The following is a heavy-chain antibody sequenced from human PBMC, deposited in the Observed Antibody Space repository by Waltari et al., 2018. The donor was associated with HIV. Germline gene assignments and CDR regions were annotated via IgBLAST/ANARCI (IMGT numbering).Heavy chain of an antibody. Sequence: VQLVQSGAEVKKPGASVKVSCKDSGYTFTGYYMHWVRQAPGQGLEWMGWINPNSGGTNYAQKFQGRVTMTRDTSISTAYMELSRLRSDDTAVYYCARDLIVAGYWFDPWGQGTLVTVSS. V-gene: IGHV1-2*02. CDR1: GYTFTGYY. D-gene: IGHD5-12*01. J-gene: IGHJ5*02. CDR3: ARDLIVAGYWFDP. CDR2: INPNSGGT.